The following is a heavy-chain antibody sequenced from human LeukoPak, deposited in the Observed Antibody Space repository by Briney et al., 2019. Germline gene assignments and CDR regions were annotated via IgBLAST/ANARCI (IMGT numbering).Heavy chain of an antibody. D-gene: IGHD6-19*01. J-gene: IGHJ5*02. CDR3: ARISPTGYSSGRYWFDP. CDR2: IDWDDDK. Sequence: SGPTLVNPTQTLTLTCTFSGFSLSTSGMCVSWIRQPPGKALEWLARIDWDDDKYYSTSLKTRLTISKDTSKNQVVLTMTNMDPVDTATYYCARISPTGYSSGRYWFDPWGQGTLVTVSS. V-gene: IGHV2-70*11. CDR1: GFSLSTSGMC.